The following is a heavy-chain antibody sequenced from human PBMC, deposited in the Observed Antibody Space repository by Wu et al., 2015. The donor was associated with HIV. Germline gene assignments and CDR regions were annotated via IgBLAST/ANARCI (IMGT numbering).Heavy chain of an antibody. CDR3: AXDLYYYDSSGYYYVVTNAFDI. D-gene: IGHD3-22*01. CDR2: INPNNGGT. V-gene: IGHV1-2*02. Sequence: QVQLVQSGAEVKKPGASVKVSCKASGYTFIDYYMHWVRQAPGQGLEWMGWINPNNGGTNYAQKFQGRVTMTRDTSISTAYMELSRLRSDDTAVYYCAXDLYYYDSSGYYYVVTNAFDIWGQGQWSRLF. J-gene: IGHJ3*02. CDR1: GYTFIDYY.